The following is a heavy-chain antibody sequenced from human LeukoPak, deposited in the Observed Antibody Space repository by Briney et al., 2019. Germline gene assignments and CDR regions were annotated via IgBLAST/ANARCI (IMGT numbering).Heavy chain of an antibody. D-gene: IGHD5-12*01. V-gene: IGHV3-30-3*01. J-gene: IGHJ4*02. Sequence: PGGSLRLSCAASGFTFSSYAMHWVRQAPGKGLEWVAVISYDGSNKYYADSVKGRFTISRDNSKNTLYLQMNSLRAEDTAVYYCARAGRGYVDYYFDYWGQGTLVTVSS. CDR2: ISYDGSNK. CDR3: ARAGRGYVDYYFDY. CDR1: GFTFSSYA.